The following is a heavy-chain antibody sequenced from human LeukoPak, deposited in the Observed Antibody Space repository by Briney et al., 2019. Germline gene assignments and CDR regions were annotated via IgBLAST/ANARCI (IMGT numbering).Heavy chain of an antibody. CDR2: IYHSGST. CDR3: ARGFGEKFDY. CDR1: GFTFSSYS. Sequence: GSPRLSCAASGFTFSSYSMNWVRQAPGKGLEWIGSIYHSGSTYYNPSLKSRVTISVDTSKNQFSLRLSSVTAADTAVYYCARGFGEKFDYWGQGTLVTVSS. J-gene: IGHJ4*02. V-gene: IGHV4-38-2*01. D-gene: IGHD4-17*01.